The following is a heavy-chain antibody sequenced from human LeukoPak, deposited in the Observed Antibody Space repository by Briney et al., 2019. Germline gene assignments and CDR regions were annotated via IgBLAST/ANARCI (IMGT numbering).Heavy chain of an antibody. J-gene: IGHJ3*02. CDR2: ISYIGST. CDR3: ARDLVTVTKGFDI. Sequence: SETLSLTCAVSDDSFSSHYWTWIRQPPGKGLEGIGYISYIGSTNYNPSLKSRVTISIDTSRNQFSLRLSSVTAADTAVYYCARDLVTVTKGFDIWGQGTMVSVS. V-gene: IGHV4-59*11. CDR1: DDSFSSHY. D-gene: IGHD4-17*01.